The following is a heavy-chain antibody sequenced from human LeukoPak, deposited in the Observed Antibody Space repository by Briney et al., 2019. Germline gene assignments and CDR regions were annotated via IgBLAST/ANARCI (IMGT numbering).Heavy chain of an antibody. V-gene: IGHV1-69*05. CDR1: GGTFSSYA. J-gene: IGHJ3*02. CDR3: ARGYYYGSGIAAFDI. D-gene: IGHD3-10*01. CDR2: IIPIFGTA. Sequence: EASVKVSCKASGGTFSSYAISWVRQAPGQGLEWMGGIIPIFGTANYAQKFQGRVTITTDESTSTAYMELSSLRSEDTAVYYCARGYYYGSGIAAFDIWGQGTMVTVSS.